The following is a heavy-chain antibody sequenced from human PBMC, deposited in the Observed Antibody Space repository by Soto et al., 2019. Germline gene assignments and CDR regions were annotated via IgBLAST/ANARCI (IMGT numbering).Heavy chain of an antibody. Sequence: QVQLVQSGAEVKKPGASVKVSCKASGYTFTSYDINWLRQATGQGLEWMGWMNPHNGNTGYAQKFQGRVTMTRYTSMRTAYMELSSLISEDTAMYYCARGRRQLVENNEVYFFEYWAQGTLVTVSS. CDR1: GYTFTSYD. D-gene: IGHD6-6*01. CDR2: MNPHNGNT. V-gene: IGHV1-8*01. J-gene: IGHJ4*02. CDR3: ARGRRQLVENNEVYFFEY.